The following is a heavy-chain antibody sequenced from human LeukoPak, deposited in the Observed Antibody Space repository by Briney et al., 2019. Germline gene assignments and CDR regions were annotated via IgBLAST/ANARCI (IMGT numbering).Heavy chain of an antibody. CDR3: TTAPWLGAH. J-gene: IGHJ4*02. CDR2: IKSKTDGGTT. Sequence: PGGSLRLSCAASGCTLTNSWMHWVRRAPGKGLEWVGRIKSKTDGGTTDCAAPVKGRFAISRDDSNNTLSLQMNSLKTEDTAVYYSTTAPWLGAHWGQGTLVTVSS. CDR1: GCTLTNSW. V-gene: IGHV3-15*01. D-gene: IGHD6-19*01.